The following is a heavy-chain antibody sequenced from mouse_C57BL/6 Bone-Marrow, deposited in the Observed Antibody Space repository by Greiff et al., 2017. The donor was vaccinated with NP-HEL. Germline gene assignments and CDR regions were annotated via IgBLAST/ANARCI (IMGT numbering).Heavy chain of an antibody. D-gene: IGHD1-2*01. CDR3: ASLTTAVGY. Sequence: QVQLQQSGAELARPGASVKLSCKASGYTFTSYGISWVKQRTGQGLEWIGEIYPRSGNTYYNEKFKGKATLTADKSSSTAYMQLSSLTSEDSAVYYCASLTTAVGYWGQGTTLTVSS. J-gene: IGHJ2*01. CDR1: GYTFTSYG. CDR2: IYPRSGNT. V-gene: IGHV1-81*01.